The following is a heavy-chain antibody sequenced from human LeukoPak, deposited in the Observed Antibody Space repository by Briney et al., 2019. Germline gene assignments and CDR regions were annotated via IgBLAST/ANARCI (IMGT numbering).Heavy chain of an antibody. CDR3: ARASCGGGTCYDSRGWFDP. CDR1: DGSISSGYYY. D-gene: IGHD2-15*01. Sequence: SETLSLTCGVSDGSISSGYYYWAWIRQPPGKGLEWIGNIYFSGSTYYKQSLKSRVTISVDTSKNQFSLKLRSVTAADTAVYYCARASCGGGTCYDSRGWFDPWGQGTLVTVSS. CDR2: IYFSGST. J-gene: IGHJ5*02. V-gene: IGHV4-39*07.